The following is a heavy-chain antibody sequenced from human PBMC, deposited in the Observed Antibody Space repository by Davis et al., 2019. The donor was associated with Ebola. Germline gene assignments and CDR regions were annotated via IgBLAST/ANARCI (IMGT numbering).Heavy chain of an antibody. CDR3: AKDGGNQMNTHNWFET. J-gene: IGHJ5*02. D-gene: IGHD3-16*01. V-gene: IGHV3-30-3*01. Sequence: PGGSLRLSCVASGFSFRNYAMHWVRQAPGRGLEWVALISPNDNKDYYAASVKGRFTISRDISKSTLFMEMNSLTAEDTAVYYCAKDGGNQMNTHNWFETWGQGTLVTVSS. CDR2: ISPNDNKD. CDR1: GFSFRNYA.